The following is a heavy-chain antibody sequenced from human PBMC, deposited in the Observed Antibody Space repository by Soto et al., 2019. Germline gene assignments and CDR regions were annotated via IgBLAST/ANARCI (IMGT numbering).Heavy chain of an antibody. CDR2: ISYRGTP. D-gene: IGHD6-13*01. CDR3: ARVSATGTRWFDP. Sequence: QVQLQESGPGLVKPSQNLSLTCTVSGGSFSSGAYYWSWVRRHPGMGLEWIGYISYRGTPYYNPSLKSRLNISVEASKYQFVLRLSSVTAADTAVYYCARVSATGTRWFDPWGQGTLVTVSS. CDR1: GGSFSSGAYY. V-gene: IGHV4-31*03. J-gene: IGHJ5*02.